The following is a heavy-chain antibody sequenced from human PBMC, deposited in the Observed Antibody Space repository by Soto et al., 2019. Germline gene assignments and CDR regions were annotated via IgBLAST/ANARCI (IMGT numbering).Heavy chain of an antibody. Sequence: QLQLLESGPGLVKPSETLSLTCSVSGGSISSGPYSWGWIRQPPGKGLEWIGTFHYSGRTYYSPSLESRVTISVDTSKNQFSLKVSSVTAADTAVFYCARLAGYCRGTNCYGYYGMDVWGQGTTVTVSS. V-gene: IGHV4-39*01. CDR1: GGSISSGPYS. D-gene: IGHD2-2*01. CDR3: ARLAGYCRGTNCYGYYGMDV. J-gene: IGHJ6*02. CDR2: FHYSGRT.